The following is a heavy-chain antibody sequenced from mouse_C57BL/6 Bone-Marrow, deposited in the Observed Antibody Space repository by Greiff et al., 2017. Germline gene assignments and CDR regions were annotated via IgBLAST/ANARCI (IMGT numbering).Heavy chain of an antibody. CDR2: ISDGGSYT. Sequence: DVKLVESGGGLVKPGGSLKLSCAASGFTFSSYAMSWVRQTPDKRLEWVATISDGGSYTYYPDNVKGRFTISRDNAKNNLYLQMRHLKSEAAAMYCCASTNCGMFAYWGQGTLVTVSA. V-gene: IGHV5-4*03. D-gene: IGHD4-1*01. CDR3: ASTNCGMFAY. J-gene: IGHJ3*01. CDR1: GFTFSSYA.